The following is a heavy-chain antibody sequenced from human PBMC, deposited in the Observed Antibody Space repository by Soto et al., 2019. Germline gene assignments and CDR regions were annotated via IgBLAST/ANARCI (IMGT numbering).Heavy chain of an antibody. V-gene: IGHV1-69*13. Sequence: SVKVSCKASGGTFKNYAITWVRQAPGQGVEWLGGIIPMFPTANYAQKFQGRVTITADESTSTAYMELSSLRSDDTAVYYCARGKSPYCTHGVCEGHYYNYGMGVWGQGTTVTVPS. D-gene: IGHD2-8*01. CDR2: IIPMFPTA. CDR3: ARGKSPYCTHGVCEGHYYNYGMGV. J-gene: IGHJ6*02. CDR1: GGTFKNYA.